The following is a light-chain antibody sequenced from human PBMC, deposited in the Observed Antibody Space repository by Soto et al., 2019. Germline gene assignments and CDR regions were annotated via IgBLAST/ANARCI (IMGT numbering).Light chain of an antibody. CDR3: QSYDNSLSGWV. CDR2: ANI. V-gene: IGLV1-40*01. J-gene: IGLJ2*01. Sequence: QSVLTQPPSVSGAPGQGGTISCTGSTSNIGSGYDVHWYQQVPGLAPKLLIYANINRPSGVPDRFSRSKSGTSAYLAITGLRAEDEADYYGQSYDNSLSGWVFGGGTQLTVL. CDR1: TSNIGSGYD.